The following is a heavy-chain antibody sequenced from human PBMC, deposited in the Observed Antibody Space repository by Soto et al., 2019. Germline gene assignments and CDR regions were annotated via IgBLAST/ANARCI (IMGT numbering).Heavy chain of an antibody. CDR1: SAAIPRKC. J-gene: IGHJ6*02. Sequence: SVSVYWKTGSAAIPRKCFNLVCQVPVQEHEWMGWISPKSGNTKYAQKFQGRVIMTTDTSTSTAYMELRSLRSDDTAVYFCVKDRDSNSWPSWDVWG. CDR2: ISPKSGNT. V-gene: IGHV1-18*01. D-gene: IGHD3-22*01. CDR3: VKDRDSNSWPSWDV.